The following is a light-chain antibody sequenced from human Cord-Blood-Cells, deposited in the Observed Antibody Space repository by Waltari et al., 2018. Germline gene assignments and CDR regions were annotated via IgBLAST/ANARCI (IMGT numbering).Light chain of an antibody. V-gene: IGKV3-11*01. Sequence: SPGERSTLSCRARQSVSSYLAWYQQKPGQAPRLLIYDASNRATGIPARFSGSGSGTDFTLTISSLEPEDFAVYYCQQRSNWPPFTFGPGTKVDIK. CDR3: QQRSNWPPFT. CDR1: QSVSSY. CDR2: DAS. J-gene: IGKJ3*01.